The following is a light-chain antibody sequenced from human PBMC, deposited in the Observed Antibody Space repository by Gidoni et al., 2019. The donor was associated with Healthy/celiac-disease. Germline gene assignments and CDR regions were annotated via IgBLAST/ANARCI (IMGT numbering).Light chain of an antibody. V-gene: IGKV1-33*01. CDR3: QQYDNLPPYT. Sequence: DIQMTQSPSSLSASVGDRVTITCQASQDISNYLNWYQQKPGKAPKLLIYDASNLETGVPSRFSGSGSGKDFTFTISSLQPEDIATYYCQQYDNLPPYTCGQGTKLEIK. J-gene: IGKJ2*01. CDR1: QDISNY. CDR2: DAS.